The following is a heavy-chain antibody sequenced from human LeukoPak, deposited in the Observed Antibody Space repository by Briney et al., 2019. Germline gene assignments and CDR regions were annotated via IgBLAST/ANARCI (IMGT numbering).Heavy chain of an antibody. D-gene: IGHD5-12*01. CDR1: GGAIDRYNW. V-gene: IGHV4-4*02. J-gene: IGHJ4*02. Sequence: SETLSLTCTVSGGAIDRYNWWSWVRQSPGKGPEWIAEVYVSGSTNYNPSLKSRVTISVDTSKNQFSLKLSSVTAADTAVYYCARGGDIVATIPLMYDYWGQGTLVTVSS. CDR3: ARGGDIVATIPLMYDY. CDR2: VYVSGST.